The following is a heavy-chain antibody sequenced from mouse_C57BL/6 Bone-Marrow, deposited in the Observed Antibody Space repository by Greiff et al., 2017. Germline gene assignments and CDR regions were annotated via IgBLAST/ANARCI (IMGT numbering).Heavy chain of an antibody. J-gene: IGHJ2*01. CDR2: ISNGGGST. CDR1: GFTFSDYY. Sequence: EVKLMASGGGLVQPGGSLKLSCAASGFTFSDYYMYWVRQTPEKRLEWVAYISNGGGSTYYPDTVKGRFTISRDNAKNTLYLQMSRLKSEDTAMYYCARHPYNYGSSFDYWGQGTTLTVSS. CDR3: ARHPYNYGSSFDY. V-gene: IGHV5-12*01. D-gene: IGHD1-1*01.